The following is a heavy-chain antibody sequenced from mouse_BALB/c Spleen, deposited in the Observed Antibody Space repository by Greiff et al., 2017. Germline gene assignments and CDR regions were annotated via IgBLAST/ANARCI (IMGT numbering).Heavy chain of an antibody. V-gene: IGHV1-7*01. CDR2: INPSTGYT. J-gene: IGHJ2*01. D-gene: IGHD2-4*01. CDR1: GYTFTSYW. CDR3: ARGDYDGEGY. Sequence: QVQLQQSGAELAKPGASVKMSCKASGYTFTSYWMHWVKQRPGQGLEWIGYINPSTGYTEYNQKFKDKATLTADKSSSTAYMQLSSLTSEDSAVYYCARGDYDGEGYWGQGTTLTVSS.